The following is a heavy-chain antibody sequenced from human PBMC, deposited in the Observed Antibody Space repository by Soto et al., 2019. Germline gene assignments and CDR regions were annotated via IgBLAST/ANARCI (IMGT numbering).Heavy chain of an antibody. Sequence: GGSLRLSCASSGFTFSSYGMHWVRQAPGKGLEYVSAISNDGGSKYYANSVKVRFTISIDNSKNTLYLHMNSLRAEDTAVYYCSRDDGILGLPRVHWGQ. CDR3: SRDDGILGLPRVH. J-gene: IGHJ1*01. D-gene: IGHD1-26*01. CDR2: ISNDGGSK. CDR1: GFTFSSYG. V-gene: IGHV3-64*04.